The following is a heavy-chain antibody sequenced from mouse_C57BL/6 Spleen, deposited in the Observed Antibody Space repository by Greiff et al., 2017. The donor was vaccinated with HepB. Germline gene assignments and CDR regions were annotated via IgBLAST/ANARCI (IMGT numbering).Heavy chain of an antibody. CDR3: ARNLYYSNTGGYFDV. D-gene: IGHD2-5*01. CDR1: GFSLTSYA. CDR2: IWTGGGT. Sequence: VKLQESGPGLVAPSQSLSITCTASGFSLTSYAISWVRQPPGKGLEWLGVIWTGGGTNYNSAHISRLSISKDNSKSQVFLKMNSLQTDDTARYYCARNLYYSNTGGYFDVWGTGTTVTVSS. V-gene: IGHV2-9-1*01. J-gene: IGHJ1*03.